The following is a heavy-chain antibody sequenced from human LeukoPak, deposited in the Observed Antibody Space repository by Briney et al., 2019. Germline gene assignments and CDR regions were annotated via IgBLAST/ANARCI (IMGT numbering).Heavy chain of an antibody. V-gene: IGHV1-69*13. CDR3: ALTYYDILTGYYNDLGYYYMDV. Sequence: GASVKVSCKASGGTFSSYAISWVRQAPGQGLEWMGGIIPIFGTANYAQKFQGRVTITADESTSTAYMELSSLRSEDTAVYYCALTYYDILTGYYNDLGYYYMDVWGKGTTVTISS. CDR1: GGTFSSYA. D-gene: IGHD3-9*01. CDR2: IIPIFGTA. J-gene: IGHJ6*03.